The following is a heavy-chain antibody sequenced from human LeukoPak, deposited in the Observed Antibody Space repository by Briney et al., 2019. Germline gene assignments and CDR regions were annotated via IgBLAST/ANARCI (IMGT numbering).Heavy chain of an antibody. D-gene: IGHD3-22*01. CDR3: ARGTLQDYYDSSGYCY. J-gene: IGHJ4*02. V-gene: IGHV4-34*01. CDR2: INHSGST. CDR1: GGSFSGYY. Sequence: SETLSLTCAVYGGSFSGYYWSWIRQPPGKGLEWIGEINHSGSTNYNPSLKSRVTISVDTSKNQFSLKLSSVTAADTAVYYCARGTLQDYYDSSGYCYWGQGTLVTVSS.